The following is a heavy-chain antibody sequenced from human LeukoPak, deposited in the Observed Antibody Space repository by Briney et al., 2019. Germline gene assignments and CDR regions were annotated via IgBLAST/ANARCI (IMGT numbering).Heavy chain of an antibody. V-gene: IGHV4-59*01. Sequence: SSETLSLSCTVSGGSISSYYWSWIRQPPGKGLEWIGYIYYSGSTNYNPSLKSRVTISVDTSKNQFSLKLSSVIAADTAVYYCARTTEGYCSSASCFGFSYSYYMDVWGKGTTVTISS. CDR1: GGSISSYY. CDR3: ARTTEGYCSSASCFGFSYSYYMDV. J-gene: IGHJ6*03. D-gene: IGHD2-2*01. CDR2: IYYSGST.